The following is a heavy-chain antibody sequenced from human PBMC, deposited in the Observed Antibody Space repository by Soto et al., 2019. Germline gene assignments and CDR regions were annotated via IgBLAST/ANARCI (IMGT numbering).Heavy chain of an antibody. CDR3: ARIKLVDFFFINVDVYDMDV. CDR2: ISSDSRYI. J-gene: IGHJ6*02. Sequence: GGSLRLSCAASGFTLSNYAVNWVRQAPGKGLEWVSYISSDSRYISHGDSGKGRFTISRDNARNSVYLQMNSLRDEDTAVYYCARIKLVDFFFINVDVYDMDVWGQGSPVTVS. D-gene: IGHD2-15*01. V-gene: IGHV3-21*01. CDR1: GFTLSNYA.